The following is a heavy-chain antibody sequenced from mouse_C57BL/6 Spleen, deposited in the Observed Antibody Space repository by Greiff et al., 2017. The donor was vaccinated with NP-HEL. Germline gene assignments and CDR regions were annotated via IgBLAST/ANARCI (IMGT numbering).Heavy chain of an antibody. CDR1: GFTFSDYG. D-gene: IGHD1-1*01. Sequence: EVMLVESGGGLVKPGGSLKLSCAASGFTFSDYGMHWVRQAPEKGLEWVAYISSGSSTIYYADTVKGRFTISRDNAKNTLFLQMTSLRSEDTAMYYCAREDDYYGSSYEGVWFAYWGQGTLVTVSA. V-gene: IGHV5-17*01. CDR3: AREDDYYGSSYEGVWFAY. CDR2: ISSGSSTI. J-gene: IGHJ3*01.